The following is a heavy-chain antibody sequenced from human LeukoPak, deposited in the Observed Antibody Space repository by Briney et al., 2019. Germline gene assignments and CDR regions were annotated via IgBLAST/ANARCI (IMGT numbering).Heavy chain of an antibody. D-gene: IGHD5-12*01. J-gene: IGHJ5*02. V-gene: IGHV5-51*01. CDR3: AVSGYDFGWFDP. CDR2: IYPGDSDT. CDR1: GCLFTSYW. Sequence: GASLKISCKGSGCLFTSYWIGWVRQMPGKGLEGRGIIYPGDSDTRYSPSFQGQVTISADKSISTAYLQWSSLKASDTAMYYCAVSGYDFGWFDPWGQGTLVTVS.